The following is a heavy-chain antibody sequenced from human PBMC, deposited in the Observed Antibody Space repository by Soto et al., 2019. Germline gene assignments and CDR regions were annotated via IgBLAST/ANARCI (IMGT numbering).Heavy chain of an antibody. CDR1: GYTFTSYG. CDR2: ISAYNGNT. V-gene: IGHV1-18*04. Sequence: QVQLVQSGAEVKKPGASVKVSCKASGYTFTSYGISWVRQAPGQGLEWMGWISAYNGNTNYAQKLQGRVTMTTDTSTSTAYMELRSLSYDDTAVYYCARDQDYYDSSGGYFDLWGRGTLVTVSS. D-gene: IGHD3-22*01. CDR3: ARDQDYYDSSGGYFDL. J-gene: IGHJ2*01.